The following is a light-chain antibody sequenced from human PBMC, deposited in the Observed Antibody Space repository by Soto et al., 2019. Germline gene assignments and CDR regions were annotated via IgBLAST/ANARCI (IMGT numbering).Light chain of an antibody. CDR2: DTS. V-gene: IGKV3-15*01. CDR1: QSVDSD. Sequence: EIVLTQSPGTLSLSPGEGATLSCRASQSVDSDYLAWYQQKPCRAPRLLIYDTSIRATGIPARFSGSGSGTEFTLTITSLQSEDLAVYHCQQYQNWPLITFGQGTRLEIK. J-gene: IGKJ5*01. CDR3: QQYQNWPLIT.